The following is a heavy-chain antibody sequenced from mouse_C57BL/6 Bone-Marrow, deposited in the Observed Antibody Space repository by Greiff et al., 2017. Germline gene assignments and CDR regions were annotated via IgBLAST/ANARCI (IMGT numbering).Heavy chain of an antibody. Sequence: VQLQQSGAELARPGASVKLSCKASGYTFTSYGISWVKQRTGQGLEWIGEIYPRSGNTYYNEKFKGKATLTADKSSSTAYMELRSLTSEDSAVYFCARRNFFAYWGQGTLGTVSA. CDR2: IYPRSGNT. CDR3: ARRNFFAY. J-gene: IGHJ3*01. V-gene: IGHV1-81*01. CDR1: GYTFTSYG.